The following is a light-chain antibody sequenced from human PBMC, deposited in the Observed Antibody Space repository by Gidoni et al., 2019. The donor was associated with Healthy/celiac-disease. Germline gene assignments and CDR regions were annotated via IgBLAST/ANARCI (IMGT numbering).Light chain of an antibody. CDR1: QSISSW. J-gene: IGKJ1*01. V-gene: IGKV1-5*03. CDR2: TAS. Sequence: DIQMTQSPSTLSASVGDRVTITCRASQSISSWLAWYQPKPGKAPKLLIYTASSLESGVPSRCSGSGSGTEFTLTISSLQPVDFATYYCQQYNSYSTFGQGTKVEIK. CDR3: QQYNSYST.